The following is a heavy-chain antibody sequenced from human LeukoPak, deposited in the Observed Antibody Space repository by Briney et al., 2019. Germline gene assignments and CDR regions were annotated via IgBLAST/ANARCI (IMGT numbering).Heavy chain of an antibody. CDR2: IYYTGST. CDR3: ARRIAVAGTGYFQH. V-gene: IGHV4-39*01. CDR1: GGSISSSSYY. Sequence: SETLSLTCTVSGGSISSSSYYWGWIRQPPGKELEWIGSIYYTGSTYYNSSLKSRVTISVDTSKNQFSLKLRSVTAADTAVYYCARRIAVAGTGYFQHWGQGTLATVSS. D-gene: IGHD6-19*01. J-gene: IGHJ1*01.